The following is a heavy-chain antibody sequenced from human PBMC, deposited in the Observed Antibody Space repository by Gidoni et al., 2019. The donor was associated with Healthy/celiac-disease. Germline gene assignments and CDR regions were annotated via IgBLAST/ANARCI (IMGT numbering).Heavy chain of an antibody. CDR1: GFIFSSSP. V-gene: IGHV3-30*04. J-gene: IGHJ3*02. D-gene: IGHD6-6*01. CDR3: AKSIREYAFDI. Sequence: QVQLVESGGGVVQPGRSLRLSCAASGFIFSSSPMHWVRQAPGKGLEWVAVISYHGSKTYYGDSVKGRFTISRDNSKNTLNLQMNSLRTEDTAVYYCAKSIREYAFDIWGQGTMVTVSS. CDR2: ISYHGSKT.